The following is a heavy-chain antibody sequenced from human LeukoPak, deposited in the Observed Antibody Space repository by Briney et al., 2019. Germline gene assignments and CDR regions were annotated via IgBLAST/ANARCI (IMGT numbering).Heavy chain of an antibody. CDR2: ISAYNGNT. CDR1: VYTFTSYG. Sequence: ASVKVSCKASVYTFTSYGISWVRQAPGHGLEWMGWISAYNGNTNYAQKLKGRVTMTTDTTTSTAYMELRSLRSDDTAVYYCARGTEYSSSSGLGYWGQGTLVTVSS. J-gene: IGHJ4*02. CDR3: ARGTEYSSSSGLGY. D-gene: IGHD6-6*01. V-gene: IGHV1-18*01.